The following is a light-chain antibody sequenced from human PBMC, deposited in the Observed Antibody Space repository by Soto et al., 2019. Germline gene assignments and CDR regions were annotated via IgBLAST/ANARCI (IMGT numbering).Light chain of an antibody. CDR2: PAS. CDR1: LPISNY. J-gene: IGKJ4*01. V-gene: IGKV1-27*01. CDR3: QKYNSAPRT. Sequence: DIQMTQSPSSLSASVGDRVTITCRATLPISNYLAWYQQKPGKIPNLLIYPASTSQSGCPPRLSGSGSGTKFSRTRSSVQHEDVAAYYCQKYNSAPRTFGRGTKVDIK.